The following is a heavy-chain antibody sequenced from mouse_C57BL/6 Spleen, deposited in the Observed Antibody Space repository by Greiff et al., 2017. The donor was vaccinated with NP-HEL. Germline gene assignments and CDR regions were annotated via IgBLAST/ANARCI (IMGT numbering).Heavy chain of an antibody. Sequence: QVQLKQPGAELVMPGASVKLSCKASGYTFTSYWMHWVKQRPGQGLEWIGEIDPSDSYTNYNQKFKGKSTLTVDKSSSTAYMQLSSLTSEDSAVYYCASSSRFAYWGQGTLVTVSA. CDR2: IDPSDSYT. D-gene: IGHD1-1*01. CDR3: ASSSRFAY. J-gene: IGHJ3*01. V-gene: IGHV1-69*01. CDR1: GYTFTSYW.